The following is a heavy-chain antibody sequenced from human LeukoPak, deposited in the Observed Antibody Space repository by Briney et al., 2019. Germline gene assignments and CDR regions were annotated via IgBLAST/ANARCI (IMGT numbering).Heavy chain of an antibody. CDR1: GFTFSSYW. Sequence: GGSLRLSCAASGFTFSSYWMTWVRQAPGKGLEWVANIKQDGSEKYYVDSVKGRFTISRDNAKNSLYLQMNSLRAEDTAVYYCARGVEVPEYYFDYWGQGTLVTVSS. V-gene: IGHV3-7*04. J-gene: IGHJ4*02. D-gene: IGHD2-15*01. CDR3: ARGVEVPEYYFDY. CDR2: IKQDGSEK.